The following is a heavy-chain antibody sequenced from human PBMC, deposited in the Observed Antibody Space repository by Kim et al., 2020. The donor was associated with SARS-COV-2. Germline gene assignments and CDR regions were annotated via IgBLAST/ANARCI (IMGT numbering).Heavy chain of an antibody. Sequence: PSVQGPVTISADKSISTAYLQWSSLKASDTAMYYCARLSYGDYGTNYFDYWGQGTLVTVSS. J-gene: IGHJ4*02. V-gene: IGHV5-10-1*01. CDR3: ARLSYGDYGTNYFDY. D-gene: IGHD4-17*01.